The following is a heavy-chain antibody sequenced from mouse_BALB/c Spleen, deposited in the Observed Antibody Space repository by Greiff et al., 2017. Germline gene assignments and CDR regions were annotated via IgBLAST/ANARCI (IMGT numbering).Heavy chain of an antibody. CDR2: IDPSDSYT. J-gene: IGHJ3*01. CDR3: ASAYYGNYTWFAY. CDR1: GYTFTSYW. Sequence: QVQLQQPGAELVKPGASVKLSCKASGYTFTSYWMHWVKQRPGQGLEWIGEIDPSDSYTNYNQKFKGKATLTVDKSSSTAYMQLSSLTSEDSAVYYCASAYYGNYTWFAYWGQGTLVTVSA. V-gene: IGHV1-69*02. D-gene: IGHD2-10*01.